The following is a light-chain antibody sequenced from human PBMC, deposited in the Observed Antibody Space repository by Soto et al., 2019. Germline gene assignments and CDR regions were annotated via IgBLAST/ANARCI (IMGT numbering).Light chain of an antibody. Sequence: EIVLTQSPATLSLSPGERATLSCRASQSVGSYLAWYQQKPGQAPRLLIYDASTRATGIPARFSGSGSGTDFPLTISSRQPEDFAIYYCQQRSNWPAFGQGTRLEIK. CDR3: QQRSNWPA. CDR1: QSVGSY. CDR2: DAS. V-gene: IGKV3-11*01. J-gene: IGKJ5*01.